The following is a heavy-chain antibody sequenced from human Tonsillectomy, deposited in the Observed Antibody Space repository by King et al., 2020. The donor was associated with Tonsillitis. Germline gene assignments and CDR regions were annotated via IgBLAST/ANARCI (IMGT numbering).Heavy chain of an antibody. J-gene: IGHJ4*02. CDR1: GGSISSGDHF. V-gene: IGHV4-39*01. CDR3: ARYVSGTFDY. Sequence: QLQESGPGVVKPSETLSLTCTVSGGSISSGDHFWALIRPPPGKGLGWIGDMVSSGTIFYKPSPKSRVTISGGTSENRFSLKLSSVTAADTAVYLCARYVSGTFDYWGQGALVTVSS. CDR2: MVSSGTI. D-gene: IGHD1-26*01.